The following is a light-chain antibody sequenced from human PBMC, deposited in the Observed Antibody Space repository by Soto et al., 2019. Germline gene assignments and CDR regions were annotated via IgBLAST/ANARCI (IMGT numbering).Light chain of an antibody. CDR2: EID. Sequence: QSALTQPPSASGSPGQSVTISCTGTSSDIADYRYVAWYQQHPGRVPKLLIYEIDKRPSGVPERFSGSKSGNTASLTVSGLQADDEADYYCSSYAGRALFGGGTKLTVL. J-gene: IGLJ3*02. CDR1: SSDIADYRY. CDR3: SSYAGRAL. V-gene: IGLV2-8*01.